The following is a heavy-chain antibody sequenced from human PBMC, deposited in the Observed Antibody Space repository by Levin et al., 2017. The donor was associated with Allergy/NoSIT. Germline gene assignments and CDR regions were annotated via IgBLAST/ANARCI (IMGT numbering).Heavy chain of an antibody. CDR1: GFTFSTYA. Sequence: GGSLRLSCAASGFTFSTYAIHWVRQAPGKGLEWVAVVWYDGTKENYADSVKGRFTISRDSSKNTLYLQMNSLRAEDTAVYYCARGGCSSTSCLDSWGQGTLVTVSP. V-gene: IGHV3-33*01. CDR2: VWYDGTKE. CDR3: ARGGCSSTSCLDS. D-gene: IGHD2-2*01. J-gene: IGHJ5*01.